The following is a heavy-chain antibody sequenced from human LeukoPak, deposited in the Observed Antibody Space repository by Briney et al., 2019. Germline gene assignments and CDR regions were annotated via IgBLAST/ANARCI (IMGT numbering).Heavy chain of an antibody. V-gene: IGHV4-34*01. CDR3: ARGDYDFWSGGYYFDY. Sequence: PSETLSLTCTVSGGSISSYYWSWIRQPPGKGLEWIGEINHSGSTNYNPSLKSRVTISVDTSKNQFSLKLSSVTAADTAVYYCARGDYDFWSGGYYFDYWGQGTLVTVSS. CDR2: INHSGST. D-gene: IGHD3-3*01. J-gene: IGHJ4*02. CDR1: GGSISSYY.